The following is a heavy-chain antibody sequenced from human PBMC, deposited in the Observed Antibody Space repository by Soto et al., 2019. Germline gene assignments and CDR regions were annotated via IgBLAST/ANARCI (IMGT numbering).Heavy chain of an antibody. J-gene: IGHJ5*02. D-gene: IGHD3-10*01. CDR2: ISPSGNFI. V-gene: IGHV3-21*01. CDR1: GFTFSRHG. Sequence: GGSLGLACAASGFTFSRHGMTGARQAPGKGLEWVSSISPSGNFIYYPDSVEGRFTVSRDNTKSTMFLQMNSLKVEDTAVYYCAKSVAGDLDWFDPWGQGILVTVSS. CDR3: AKSVAGDLDWFDP.